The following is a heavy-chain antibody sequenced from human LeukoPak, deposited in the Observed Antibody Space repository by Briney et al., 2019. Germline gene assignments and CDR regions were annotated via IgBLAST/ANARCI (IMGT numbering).Heavy chain of an antibody. CDR1: GFTFDDYA. D-gene: IGHD3-10*01. Sequence: PGGSLRLSCAASGFTFDDYAMHWVRQAPGKGLEWVSGISWNSGSIGYADSVKGRFTISRDNAKNSLYLQMNSPRAEDTALYYCAKDISKVWFGELLPFDYWGQGTLVTVSS. CDR2: ISWNSGSI. CDR3: AKDISKVWFGELLPFDY. J-gene: IGHJ4*02. V-gene: IGHV3-9*01.